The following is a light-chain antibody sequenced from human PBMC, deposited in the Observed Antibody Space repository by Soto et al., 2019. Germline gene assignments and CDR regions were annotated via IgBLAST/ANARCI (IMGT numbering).Light chain of an antibody. Sequence: QSALTQPPSASGSPGQSVTISCTGTSSDIGGYNFVSWYQQHPGKAPKLLIYEINKRPSGVPDRFSGSKSGNTASLTVSGLQAEDEADYCCSSYAGSKGDVFGTGTKVTVL. CDR2: EIN. V-gene: IGLV2-8*01. CDR1: SSDIGGYNF. J-gene: IGLJ1*01. CDR3: SSYAGSKGDV.